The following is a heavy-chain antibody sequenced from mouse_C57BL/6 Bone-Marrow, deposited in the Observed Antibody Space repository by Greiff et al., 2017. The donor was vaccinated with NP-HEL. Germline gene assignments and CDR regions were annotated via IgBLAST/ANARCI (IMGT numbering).Heavy chain of an antibody. CDR2: INPGSGGT. CDR1: GYAFTNYL. J-gene: IGHJ1*03. CDR3: AREYYGSSGDWYCDV. Sequence: VMLVESGAELVRPGTSVKVSCKASGYAFTNYLIEWVKQRPGQGLEWIGVINPGSGGTHSNEKFTGKATLTADKSSSTAYMQLSSVTSEDSAVYFCAREYYGSSGDWYCDVWGTGTTVTVSS. V-gene: IGHV1-54*01. D-gene: IGHD1-1*01.